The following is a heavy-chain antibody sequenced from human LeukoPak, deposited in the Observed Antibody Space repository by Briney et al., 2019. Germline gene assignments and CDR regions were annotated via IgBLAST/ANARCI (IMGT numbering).Heavy chain of an antibody. V-gene: IGHV4-59*01. D-gene: IGHD6-13*01. CDR1: GGSISSYY. CDR3: ARVWRGYSSSRAQYYFDY. CDR2: IYYSGST. J-gene: IGHJ4*02. Sequence: PSETLSLTCTVSGGSISSYYWSWIRQPPGKGLEWIGYIYYSGSTNYNPSLKSRVTISVDTSKNQFSLKLSSVTAADTAVYYCARVWRGYSSSRAQYYFDYWGQGTLVTVSS.